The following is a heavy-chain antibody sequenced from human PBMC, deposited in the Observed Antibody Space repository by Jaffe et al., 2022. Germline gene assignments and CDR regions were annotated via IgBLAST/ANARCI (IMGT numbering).Heavy chain of an antibody. D-gene: IGHD3-9*01. J-gene: IGHJ4*02. CDR2: IRSKAYGGTT. CDR3: TRVLRYFDWLSPPDY. Sequence: EVQLVESGGGLVQPGRSLRLSCTASGFTFGDYAMSWVRQAPGKGLEWVGFIRSKAYGGTTEYAASVKGRFTISRDDSKSIAYLQMNSLKTEDTAVYYCTRVLRYFDWLSPPDYWGQGTLVTVSS. CDR1: GFTFGDYA. V-gene: IGHV3-49*04.